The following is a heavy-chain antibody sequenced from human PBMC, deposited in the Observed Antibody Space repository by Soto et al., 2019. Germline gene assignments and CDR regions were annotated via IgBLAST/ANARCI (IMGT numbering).Heavy chain of an antibody. D-gene: IGHD3-10*01. Sequence: GGSLRLSCAASGFTVSSNYMSWVRQAPGKGLEWVSVIYSGGSTYYADSVKGRFTISRDNSKNTLYLQMNSLRAEDTAVYYCARDRKLLWSDYWGQGTLVTVSS. J-gene: IGHJ4*02. CDR1: GFTVSSNY. V-gene: IGHV3-66*01. CDR2: IYSGGST. CDR3: ARDRKLLWSDY.